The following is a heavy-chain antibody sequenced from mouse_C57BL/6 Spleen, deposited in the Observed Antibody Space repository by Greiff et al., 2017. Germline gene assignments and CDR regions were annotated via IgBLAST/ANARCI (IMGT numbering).Heavy chain of an antibody. CDR3: ARGRPEWYFDV. V-gene: IGHV1-64*01. CDR2: IHPNSGST. Sequence: VQLQQSGAELVKPGASVKLSCKASGYTFTSYWMHWVKQRPGQGLEWIGMIHPNSGSTNYNEKFKSKATLTVDKSSSTAYMQLSSLTSEDSAVYYCARGRPEWYFDVWGTGTTVTVSS. J-gene: IGHJ1*03. CDR1: GYTFTSYW.